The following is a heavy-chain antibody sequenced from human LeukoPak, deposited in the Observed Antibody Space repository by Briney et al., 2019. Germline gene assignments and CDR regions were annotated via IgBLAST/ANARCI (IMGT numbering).Heavy chain of an antibody. CDR2: IYYSGST. Sequence: SETLSLTCTVSGGSISSSSYYWGWIRQPPGKGLEWIGSIYYSGSTYYNPSLKSRVTISVDTSKNQFSLKLSSVTAADTAVYYCARDRFDGVYCGGDCFNWFDPWGQGTLVTVSS. V-gene: IGHV4-39*07. CDR1: GGSISSSSYY. D-gene: IGHD2-21*02. J-gene: IGHJ5*02. CDR3: ARDRFDGVYCGGDCFNWFDP.